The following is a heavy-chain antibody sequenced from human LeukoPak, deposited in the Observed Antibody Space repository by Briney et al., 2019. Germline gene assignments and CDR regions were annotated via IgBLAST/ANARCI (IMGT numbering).Heavy chain of an antibody. V-gene: IGHV4-39*01. Sequence: KPSETLSLTCTVSGGSISSSSYYWGWIRQPPGKGLEWIGSIYYSGSTYYNPSLKSRVTISVDTSKNQFSLKLSSVTAADTAVYYCAGIYCSGGSCYGYYFDYWGQGTLVTVSS. CDR1: GGSISSSSYY. CDR2: IYYSGST. D-gene: IGHD2-15*01. CDR3: AGIYCSGGSCYGYYFDY. J-gene: IGHJ4*02.